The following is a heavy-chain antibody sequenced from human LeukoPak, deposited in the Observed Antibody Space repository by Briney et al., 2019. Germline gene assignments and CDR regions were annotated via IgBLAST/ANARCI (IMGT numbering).Heavy chain of an antibody. V-gene: IGHV1-8*02. CDR3: ARFTPRLTREKFDY. CDR2: MNPNSGNT. D-gene: IGHD2-2*01. J-gene: IGHJ4*02. CDR1: GYTFTSYG. Sequence: ASVKVSCKASGYTFTSYGINWVRQATGQGLEWMGWMNPNSGNTGYAQKFQGRVTMTRNTSISTAYMELSSLRSDDTAVYYCARFTPRLTREKFDYWGLGTLVTVSS.